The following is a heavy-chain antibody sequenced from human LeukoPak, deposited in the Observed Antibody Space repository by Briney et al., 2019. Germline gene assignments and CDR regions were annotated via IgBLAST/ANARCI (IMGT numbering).Heavy chain of an antibody. CDR1: GYTFTGYY. J-gene: IGHJ4*02. CDR2: INPNSGGT. Sequence: ASVKVSCKASGYTFTGYYMHWVRQAPGQGLEWMGWINPNSGGTNYAQKFQGRVTMTRDTSISTAYMELSRLRSDDTAVYYRARVSLWFGELSFDYWGQGTLVTVSS. V-gene: IGHV1-2*02. D-gene: IGHD3-10*01. CDR3: ARVSLWFGELSFDY.